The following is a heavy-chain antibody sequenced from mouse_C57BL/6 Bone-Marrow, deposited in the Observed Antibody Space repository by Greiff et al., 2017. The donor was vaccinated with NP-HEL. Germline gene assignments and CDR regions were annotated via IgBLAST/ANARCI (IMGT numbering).Heavy chain of an antibody. D-gene: IGHD2-3*01. CDR2: INPNNGGT. Sequence: EVQLQQSGPELVKPGASVKISCKASGYTFTDYYMNWVKQSHGKSLEWIGDINPNNGGTSYNQKFKGKATLTVDKSSSTAYMELRTLTSEDSAVYYCAREDGYYVPYAMDYWGQGTSVTVSS. J-gene: IGHJ4*01. V-gene: IGHV1-26*01. CDR1: GYTFTDYY. CDR3: AREDGYYVPYAMDY.